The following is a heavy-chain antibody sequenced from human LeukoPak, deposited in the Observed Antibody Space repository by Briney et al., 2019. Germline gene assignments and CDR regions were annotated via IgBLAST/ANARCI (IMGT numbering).Heavy chain of an antibody. J-gene: IGHJ4*02. CDR3: AREFHGSGQRREEERDY. V-gene: IGHV1-18*01. CDR1: GYTFTSYG. Sequence: DTVKLSCTASGYTFTSYGISWVRQAPGQGLEWMGWISAYNGNTNYAQKLQGRVTMPTDTSTRTAYMELRSLRSDDTAVYYFAREFHGSGQRREEERDYWGQGTRVTVSS. D-gene: IGHD6-25*01. CDR2: ISAYNGNT.